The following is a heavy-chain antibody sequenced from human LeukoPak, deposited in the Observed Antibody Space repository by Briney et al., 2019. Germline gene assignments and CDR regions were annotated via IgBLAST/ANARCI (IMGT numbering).Heavy chain of an antibody. V-gene: IGHV3-30*02. Sequence: GGSLRLSCAASGFTFSSYGMHWVRQAPGKGLEWVAFIRYDGSNKYYADSVKGRFTISRDNSKNTLYLQMNSLRAEDTAVYYCAKDKGTVSKYYFDYWGQGTLVTVSS. D-gene: IGHD1-1*01. CDR1: GFTFSSYG. CDR2: IRYDGSNK. J-gene: IGHJ4*02. CDR3: AKDKGTVSKYYFDY.